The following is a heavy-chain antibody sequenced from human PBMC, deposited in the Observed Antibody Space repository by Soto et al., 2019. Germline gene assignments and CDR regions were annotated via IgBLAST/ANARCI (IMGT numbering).Heavy chain of an antibody. V-gene: IGHV5-51*01. CDR2: IYPGDSDT. CDR1: GYSFTTYW. J-gene: IGHJ5*02. Sequence: PGESLKISCKGSGYSFTTYWIGWVRQMPGKGLEWMGIIYPGDSDTRYSPSFRGQVTISADKSISTAYLQWSSLKASDTAMYYCARDIEIYSNYVGNWFDPWGQGTLVTVSS. CDR3: ARDIEIYSNYVGNWFDP. D-gene: IGHD4-4*01.